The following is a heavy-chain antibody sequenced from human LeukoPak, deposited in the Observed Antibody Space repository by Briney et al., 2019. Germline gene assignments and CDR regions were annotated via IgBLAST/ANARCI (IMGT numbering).Heavy chain of an antibody. V-gene: IGHV3-23*01. D-gene: IGHD3-10*01. CDR1: GFTFSRYA. J-gene: IGHJ4*02. Sequence: GGSLRLSCVAPGFTFSRYAMSWVRQAPGKGLEWVSAISGSGGSTYYADSVKGRFTISRDNSKNTLYLQMNSLRAEDTAVYYCAKGPSSSAFDYWGQGTLVTVSS. CDR2: ISGSGGST. CDR3: AKGPSSSAFDY.